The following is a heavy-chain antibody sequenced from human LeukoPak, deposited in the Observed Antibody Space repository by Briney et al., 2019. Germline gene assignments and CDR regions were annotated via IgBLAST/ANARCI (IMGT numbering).Heavy chain of an antibody. CDR2: YYHSGST. V-gene: IGHV4-38-2*02. J-gene: IGHJ4*02. CDR3: ARVQGYGYGRIFDY. D-gene: IGHD5-18*01. Sequence: TGETLSLTCTVSGYSISSCYYWGWLRPPPGKGLEWFGSYYHSGSTYYNPSLKSRVTISVDTSKNQFSLKLSSGTAADTAVYYCARVQGYGYGRIFDYWGQGTLVTVSS. CDR1: GYSISSCYY.